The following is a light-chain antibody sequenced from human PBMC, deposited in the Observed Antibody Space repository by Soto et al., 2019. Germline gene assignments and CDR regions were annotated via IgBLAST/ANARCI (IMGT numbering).Light chain of an antibody. CDR1: QGMGNY. CDR3: QQYYSYPLT. V-gene: IGKV1-27*01. CDR2: DAS. J-gene: IGKJ4*01. Sequence: DIQMNKSASSRSRSVGDRGTMTCRASQGMGNYLAWYQQKPGKVPKLLIYDASSLEPGVPSRFSGSGSGTDFTLTISCLQSEDFATYYCQQYYSYPLTFGGGTKVDI.